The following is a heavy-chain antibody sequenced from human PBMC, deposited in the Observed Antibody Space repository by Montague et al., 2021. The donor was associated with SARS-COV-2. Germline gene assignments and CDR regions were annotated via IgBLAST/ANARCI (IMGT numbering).Heavy chain of an antibody. CDR2: IYYSGST. Sequence: ETLSLTCTVSGGSISSSSYYWGWIRQPPGRGLEWIGSIYYSGSTYYNPSLKSRVTISVDTSKNQFSLKLSSVTAADTAVYYCARVGRQQLVRLSGMDVWGQGTTVTVSS. CDR3: ARVGRQQLVRLSGMDV. J-gene: IGHJ6*02. V-gene: IGHV4-39*07. CDR1: GGSISSSSYY. D-gene: IGHD6-13*01.